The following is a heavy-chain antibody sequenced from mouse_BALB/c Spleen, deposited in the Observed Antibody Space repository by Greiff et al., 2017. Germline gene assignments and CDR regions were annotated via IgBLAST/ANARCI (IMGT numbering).Heavy chain of an antibody. CDR3: ARDEEVYDGYPWFAY. CDR2: ISDGGSYT. D-gene: IGHD2-3*01. V-gene: IGHV5-4*02. Sequence: EVQGVESGGGLVKPGGSLKLSCAASGFTFSDYYMYWVRQTPEKRLEWVATISDGGSYTYYPDSVKGRFTISRDNAKNNLYLQMSSLKSEDTAMYYCARDEEVYDGYPWFAYWGQGTLVTVSA. CDR1: GFTFSDYY. J-gene: IGHJ3*01.